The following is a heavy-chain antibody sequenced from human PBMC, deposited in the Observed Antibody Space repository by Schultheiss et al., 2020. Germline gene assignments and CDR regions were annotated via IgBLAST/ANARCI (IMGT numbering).Heavy chain of an antibody. Sequence: ASVKVSCKASGYAFTGYGISWVRQAPGQGLEWMGWINPNSGGTNYAQKFQGRVTMTRDTSISTAYLQWSSLKASDTAIYYCARHAPLCSGGSCQFDYWGQGSLVTVSS. J-gene: IGHJ4*02. V-gene: IGHV1-2*02. CDR2: INPNSGGT. D-gene: IGHD2-15*01. CDR3: ARHAPLCSGGSCQFDY. CDR1: GYAFTGYG.